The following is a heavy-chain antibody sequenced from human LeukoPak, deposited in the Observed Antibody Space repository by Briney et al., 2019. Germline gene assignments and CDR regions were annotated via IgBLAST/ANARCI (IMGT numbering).Heavy chain of an antibody. CDR1: GFTFSSYG. CDR2: IWYDGSNK. D-gene: IGHD3-22*01. CDR3: ARDRYYYDSSGYSDY. J-gene: IGHJ4*02. Sequence: GRSLRLSCAASGFTFSSYGMHWVRQAPGKGLEWVAVIWYDGSNKYYADSVKGRFTISRDNSKNTLYLQMNSLRAEDTAVYHCARDRYYYDSSGYSDYWGQGTLVTVSS. V-gene: IGHV3-33*01.